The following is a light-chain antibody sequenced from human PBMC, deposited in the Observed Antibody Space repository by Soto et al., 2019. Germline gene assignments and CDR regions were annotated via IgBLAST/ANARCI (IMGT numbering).Light chain of an antibody. CDR2: EVT. CDR1: RSDVGAYNY. Sequence: QSALTQPASVSGSPGQSIAISCTGTRSDVGAYNYVSWYQQHPGKAPKLMISEVTNRPSGVSDRFSGSKSGNTASLTISGLQAEDEADYYFSSFTSRFTSVFGTGTK. J-gene: IGLJ1*01. CDR3: SSFTSRFTSV. V-gene: IGLV2-14*01.